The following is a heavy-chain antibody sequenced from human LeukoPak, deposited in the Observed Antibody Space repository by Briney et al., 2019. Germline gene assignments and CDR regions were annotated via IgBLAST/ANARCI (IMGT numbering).Heavy chain of an antibody. Sequence: PSETLSLTCAVYGGSFSGYYWGWIRQPPGKGLEWIGSIYYSGSTYYNPSLKSRVTISVDTSKNQFSLKLSSVTAADTAVYYCASHPPSYDILTGYHTTYYFDYWGQGTLVTVAS. CDR3: ASHPPSYDILTGYHTTYYFDY. D-gene: IGHD3-9*01. J-gene: IGHJ4*02. V-gene: IGHV4-39*01. CDR1: GGSFSGYY. CDR2: IYYSGST.